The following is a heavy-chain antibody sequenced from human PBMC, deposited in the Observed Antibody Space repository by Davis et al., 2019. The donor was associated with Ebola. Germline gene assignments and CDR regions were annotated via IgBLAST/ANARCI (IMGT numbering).Heavy chain of an antibody. V-gene: IGHV1-18*01. CDR1: GYTFTSYG. CDR2: ISAYNGNT. D-gene: IGHD2-2*01. J-gene: IGHJ6*02. CDR3: ARGGIVVVPAAMNPYYYYGMDV. Sequence: ASVKVSCKASGYTFTSYGISWVRQAPGQGLEWMGWISAYNGNTNYAQKLQGRVTMTTDTSTSTAYMELRSLRSDDTAVYYCARGGIVVVPAAMNPYYYYGMDVWGQGTTVTVSS.